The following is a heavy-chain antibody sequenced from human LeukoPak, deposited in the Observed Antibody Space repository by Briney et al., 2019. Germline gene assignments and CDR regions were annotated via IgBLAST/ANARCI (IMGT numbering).Heavy chain of an antibody. D-gene: IGHD5-18*01. CDR2: ISRTGSYI. CDR1: GFTFSSYN. V-gene: IGHV3-21*01. CDR3: APPGTAMDTA. J-gene: IGHJ5*02. Sequence: GASILLCCAAAGFTFSSYNICGVRRPPAGGREGVSSISRTGSYIYYAPSVKGRFTISRDNAQNSLYLQMTGLRVEDTAVYYCAPPGTAMDTAWGQGTLVTVSS.